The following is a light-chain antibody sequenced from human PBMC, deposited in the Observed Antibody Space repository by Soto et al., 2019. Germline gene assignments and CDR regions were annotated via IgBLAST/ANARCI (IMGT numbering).Light chain of an antibody. CDR3: SSYTSSSTL. J-gene: IGLJ2*01. CDR1: SSDVGGYNY. Sequence: QSALTPPAYVSGSPGQSITISCTGTSSDVGGYNYVSWYQQHPGTAPKLMIYEVSNRPSGVSNRFSGSKSGNTASLTISGLKAEDEADYYCSSYTSSSTLFGGGTKLTVL. V-gene: IGLV2-14*01. CDR2: EVS.